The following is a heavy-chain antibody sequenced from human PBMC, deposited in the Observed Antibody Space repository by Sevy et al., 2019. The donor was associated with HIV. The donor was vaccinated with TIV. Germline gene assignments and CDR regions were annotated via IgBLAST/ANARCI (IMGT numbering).Heavy chain of an antibody. CDR1: GGSINSSTYY. Sequence: SETLSLTCTVSGGSINSSTYYWGWIRQPPGKGLEWNGSIYYSGNTYYNSSLRSRITISVDTSKNQFSLKLNSVIAADTAVYYCAAYHDFWSGYFYNYYGMDVWGQGTTVTVSS. D-gene: IGHD3-3*01. CDR2: IYYSGNT. V-gene: IGHV4-39*01. J-gene: IGHJ6*02. CDR3: AAYHDFWSGYFYNYYGMDV.